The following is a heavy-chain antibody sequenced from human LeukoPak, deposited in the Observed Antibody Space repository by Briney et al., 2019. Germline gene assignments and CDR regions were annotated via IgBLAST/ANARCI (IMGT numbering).Heavy chain of an antibody. Sequence: GGSLRLSCAASGFTFSSYAMHWVRQAPGKGLEWVAVISYDGSNKYYADSVRGRFTISRDNSKNTLYLQMNSLRAEDTAVYYCAREELRHYYYYGMDVWGQGTTVTVSS. CDR2: ISYDGSNK. J-gene: IGHJ6*02. D-gene: IGHD1-7*01. CDR1: GFTFSSYA. CDR3: AREELRHYYYYGMDV. V-gene: IGHV3-30*04.